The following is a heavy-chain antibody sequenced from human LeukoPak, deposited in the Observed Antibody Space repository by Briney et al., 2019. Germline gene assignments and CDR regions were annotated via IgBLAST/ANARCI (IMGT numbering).Heavy chain of an antibody. D-gene: IGHD5-18*01. CDR3: AKAAMGFRISGGDY. CDR2: ISGSGGST. J-gene: IGHJ4*02. CDR1: GFTFSSYA. Sequence: GGSLRLSCAASGFTFSSYAMSWVRQAPGKGLEWVSAISGSGGSTYYADSVKGRFTISRDNSKNTLYLQMNSLRAEDTAVYYCAKAAMGFRISGGDYWGQGTLVTVSA. V-gene: IGHV3-23*01.